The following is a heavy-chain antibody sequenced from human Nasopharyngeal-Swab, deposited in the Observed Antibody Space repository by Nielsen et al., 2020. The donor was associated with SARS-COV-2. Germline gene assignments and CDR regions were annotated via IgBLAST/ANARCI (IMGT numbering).Heavy chain of an antibody. CDR3: STSFNAAGY. V-gene: IGHV3-74*01. CDR2: TNGDGNIT. D-gene: IGHD2/OR15-2a*01. Sequence: GGSLRLSCVVSGFTFSRYWMHCVRQAPGKGLEWVSRTNGDGNITTYADSVRGRFTISRDNAKNTLFLQMNSLRAEDTAVYYCSTSFNAAGYWGQGTLVTVSS. CDR1: GFTFSRYW. J-gene: IGHJ4*02.